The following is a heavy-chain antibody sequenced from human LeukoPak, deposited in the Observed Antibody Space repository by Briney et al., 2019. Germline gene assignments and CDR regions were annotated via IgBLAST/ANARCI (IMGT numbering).Heavy chain of an antibody. CDR3: ARERDYDSSGYYVFGY. D-gene: IGHD3-22*01. Sequence: GGSLRLSCAASGFTFSDYYMSWIRQAPGKGLEWVSYISRNSYTNYADSVKGRFTISRDNSKNTLYLQMNSLRAEDTAVYYCARERDYDSSGYYVFGYWGQGTLVTVSS. CDR1: GFTFSDYY. CDR2: ISRNSYT. J-gene: IGHJ4*02. V-gene: IGHV3-11*06.